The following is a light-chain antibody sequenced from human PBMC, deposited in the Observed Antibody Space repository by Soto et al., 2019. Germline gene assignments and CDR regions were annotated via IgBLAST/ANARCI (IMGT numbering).Light chain of an antibody. CDR2: GTS. J-gene: IGKJ3*01. CDR3: QQSHTFPFT. V-gene: IGKV1-39*01. Sequence: DIQMTQSPSSLSASIGNRVTITCRASQTNHNYLNWYQQKPGKAPNLLIYGTSSLQSGVSSRFSGSGSGTEFTLTISSLEPEDYGTYYCQQSHTFPFTFGHGTKVDVK. CDR1: QTNHNY.